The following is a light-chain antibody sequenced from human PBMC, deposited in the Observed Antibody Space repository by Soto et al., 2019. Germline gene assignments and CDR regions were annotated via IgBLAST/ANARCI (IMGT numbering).Light chain of an antibody. CDR2: GAS. V-gene: IGKV3-20*01. CDR1: QSVSSSY. J-gene: IGKJ1*01. Sequence: EILLTQSPGTLSLSPGERATLSCGASQSVSSSYLAWYQQKPGQAPRLLIYGASSRATGIPERLSGSGSGTDFTLTISRLEPEDFEVYYCQQYGSSPWTFGQGTKVDIK. CDR3: QQYGSSPWT.